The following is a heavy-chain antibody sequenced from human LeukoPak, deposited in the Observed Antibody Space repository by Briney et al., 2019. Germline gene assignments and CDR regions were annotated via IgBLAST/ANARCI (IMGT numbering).Heavy chain of an antibody. CDR3: ARGYCGGDCSVDY. Sequence: ASVKVSCKASGYIFTSNTIHWVRQAPGQGLECMGWISPGNGNTKYSQKFQGRVTITRDTSASTAYMELSSLRSEDTAVYYCARGYCGGDCSVDYWGRGTLVTVSS. J-gene: IGHJ4*02. D-gene: IGHD2-21*02. CDR1: GYIFTSNT. CDR2: ISPGNGNT. V-gene: IGHV1-3*01.